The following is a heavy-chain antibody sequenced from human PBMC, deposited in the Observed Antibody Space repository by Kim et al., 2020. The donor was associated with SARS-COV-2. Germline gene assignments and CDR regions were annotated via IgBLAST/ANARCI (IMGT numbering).Heavy chain of an antibody. J-gene: IGHJ4*02. D-gene: IGHD3-22*01. Sequence: ADSVKGRFTTSRDNSQNTLYLPMNSLRAEDKAVYYCARGSSGYTAYFDYWGQGPLVPVSS. CDR3: ARGSSGYTAYFDY. V-gene: IGHV3-33*01.